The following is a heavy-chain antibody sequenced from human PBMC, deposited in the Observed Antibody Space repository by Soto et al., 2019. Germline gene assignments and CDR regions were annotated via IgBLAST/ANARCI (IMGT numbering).Heavy chain of an antibody. V-gene: IGHV1-69*12. CDR1: GGTFSSYA. CDR3: ATAMWYCSGGSCSHDAFDI. J-gene: IGHJ3*02. D-gene: IGHD2-15*01. CDR2: IIPIFGTA. Sequence: QVQLVQSGAEVKKPGSSVKVSCKASGGTFSSYAISWVRQAPGQGLEWMGGIIPIFGTANYAQKFQGRVTITADESTSTAYMELSSVRSEDTAVYYCATAMWYCSGGSCSHDAFDIWGQGTMVTVSS.